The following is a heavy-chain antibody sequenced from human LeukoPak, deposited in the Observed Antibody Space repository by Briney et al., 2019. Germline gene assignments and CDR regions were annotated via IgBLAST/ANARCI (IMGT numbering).Heavy chain of an antibody. CDR3: ARAGSGWYREQGYFDY. Sequence: GGSLRLSCAASGLSVSSNFITWVRQAPGKGPEWVSVLYSDGTTYYPDSLKGRFTTSRDTSKNTVFLQMSSLRDEDTAVYYCARAGSGWYREQGYFDYWGQGTLVTVSS. CDR1: GLSVSSNF. J-gene: IGHJ4*02. D-gene: IGHD6-19*01. CDR2: LYSDGTT. V-gene: IGHV3-53*01.